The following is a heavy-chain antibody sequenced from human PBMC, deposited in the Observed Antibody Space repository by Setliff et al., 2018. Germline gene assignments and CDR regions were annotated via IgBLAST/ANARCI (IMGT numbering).Heavy chain of an antibody. CDR1: GFTFRSYE. V-gene: IGHV3-48*03. Sequence: PGGSLRLSCAASGFTFRSYEMNWVRQTPGKGLEWVSYINSGGSKVYYADSVKGRFTISRDNAKNSLYLQLNSLRPEDTAVYYCVKEGIAATGTAFDVWGQGTMVTVSS. D-gene: IGHD6-13*01. CDR2: INSGGSKV. J-gene: IGHJ3*01. CDR3: VKEGIAATGTAFDV.